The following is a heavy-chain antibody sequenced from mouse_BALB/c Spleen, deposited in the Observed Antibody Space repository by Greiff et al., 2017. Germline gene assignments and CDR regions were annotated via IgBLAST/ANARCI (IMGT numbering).Heavy chain of an antibody. V-gene: IGHV2-9*02. CDR3: AKTNWDSWFAY. Sequence: VQLVESGPGLVAPSQSLSITCTVSGFSLTSYGVHWVRQPPGKGLEWLGVIWAGGSTNYNSALMSRLSISKDNSKSQVFLKMNSLQTDDTAMYYCAKTNWDSWFAYWGQGTLVTVSA. D-gene: IGHD4-1*01. J-gene: IGHJ3*01. CDR1: GFSLTSYG. CDR2: IWAGGST.